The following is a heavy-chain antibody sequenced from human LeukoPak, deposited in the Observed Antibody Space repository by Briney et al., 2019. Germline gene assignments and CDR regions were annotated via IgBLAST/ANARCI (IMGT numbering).Heavy chain of an antibody. Sequence: GGSLRLSCAASGFTFSNYEMNWVRQAPGKGLEWVSYISGSGSTIYYADTVKGRFTISRDNAKDSLYLQMNSLRAEDTAVYYCARVRSGYSHENYFDYWGQGTLVTVSS. D-gene: IGHD5-18*01. CDR3: ARVRSGYSHENYFDY. CDR1: GFTFSNYE. CDR2: ISGSGSTI. V-gene: IGHV3-48*03. J-gene: IGHJ4*02.